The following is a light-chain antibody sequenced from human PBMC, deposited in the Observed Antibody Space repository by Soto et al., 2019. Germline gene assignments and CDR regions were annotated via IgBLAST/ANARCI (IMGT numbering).Light chain of an antibody. J-gene: IGKJ3*01. Sequence: DIQMTQSPSSLSASVGDRVTITCRASQSINTFLNWYQQKPGKAPQLLIYAASSLQSEVPSRFSGSGSGTDFTLTISSLQPEDFATYYCQQTYSFPLAFGPGTKVDL. CDR2: AAS. V-gene: IGKV1-39*01. CDR1: QSINTF. CDR3: QQTYSFPLA.